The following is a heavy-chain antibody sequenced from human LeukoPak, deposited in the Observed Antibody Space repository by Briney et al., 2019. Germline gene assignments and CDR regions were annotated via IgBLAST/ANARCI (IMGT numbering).Heavy chain of an antibody. CDR1: GYTFTGYY. J-gene: IGHJ4*02. CDR3: VMGYSGYDYGGEFDY. Sequence: ASVKVSCKASGYTFTGYYMHWVRQAPGQGLEWMGWINPNSGGTNYAQKFQGRVTMTRDTSTSTAYMELRSLRSDDTAVYYCVMGYSGYDYGGEFDYWGQGTLVTVSS. D-gene: IGHD5-12*01. V-gene: IGHV1-2*02. CDR2: INPNSGGT.